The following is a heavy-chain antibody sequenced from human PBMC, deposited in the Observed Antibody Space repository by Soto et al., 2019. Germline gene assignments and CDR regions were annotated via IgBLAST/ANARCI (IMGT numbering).Heavy chain of an antibody. J-gene: IGHJ5*02. CDR3: DRGILRETTRGTPDWFDP. CDR1: GFTFSSYS. Sequence: GGSLRLSCAASGFTFSSYSMNWVRQAPGKGLECVSSISSSSSYIYYAYSVKGRLTIPRDNAKNSMYLQMNRLRAEDTAVYYYDRGILRETTRGTPDWFDPWGQGTLVTVSS. V-gene: IGHV3-21*01. D-gene: IGHD1-26*01. CDR2: ISSSSSYI.